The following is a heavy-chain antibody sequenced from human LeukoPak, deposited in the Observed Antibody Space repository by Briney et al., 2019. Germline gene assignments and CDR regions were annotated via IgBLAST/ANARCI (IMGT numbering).Heavy chain of an antibody. CDR2: FSSSRSTI. CDR1: GFTFSTYS. Sequence: PGGSLRLSCAASGFTFSTYSMNWVRQAPGKGLEWVSYFSSSRSTIYYADSVKGRFTISRDNAKNSLYLQMNSLRAEDTAVYYCAELGITMIGGVWGKGTTVTISS. J-gene: IGHJ6*04. CDR3: AELGITMIGGV. V-gene: IGHV3-48*01. D-gene: IGHD3-10*02.